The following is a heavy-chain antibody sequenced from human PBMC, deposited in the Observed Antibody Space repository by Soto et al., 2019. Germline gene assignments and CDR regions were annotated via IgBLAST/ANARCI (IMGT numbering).Heavy chain of an antibody. CDR1: GYTFSGFY. V-gene: IGHV1-2*02. CDR2: INPNSGGT. Sequence: ASVKVSCKVSGYTFSGFYMHWVRQAPGQGLEWMGWINPNSGGTKSAEKFQGRVTMTRDTSISTAYMELSRMTSDDTAVYYCASAAVTGTAGLDFWGQGTQVTVSS. D-gene: IGHD6-19*01. J-gene: IGHJ4*02. CDR3: ASAAVTGTAGLDF.